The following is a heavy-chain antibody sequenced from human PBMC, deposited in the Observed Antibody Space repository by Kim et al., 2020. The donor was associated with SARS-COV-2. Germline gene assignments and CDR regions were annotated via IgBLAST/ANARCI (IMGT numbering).Heavy chain of an antibody. CDR3: ARHDYDSSGYIDY. D-gene: IGHD3-22*01. Sequence: SPTFQAHVTISADKSISTAYLQWSSLKAADTAMYYCARHDYDSSGYIDYWGQGTLVTVSS. J-gene: IGHJ4*02. V-gene: IGHV5-10-1*01.